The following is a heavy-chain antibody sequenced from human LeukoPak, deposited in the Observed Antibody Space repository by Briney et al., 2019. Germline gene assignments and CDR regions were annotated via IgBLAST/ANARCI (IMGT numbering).Heavy chain of an antibody. V-gene: IGHV3-23*01. CDR2: ISDNGGRT. CDR1: GFTFSSYW. J-gene: IGHJ4*02. Sequence: PGGSLRLSCAASGFTFSSYWMSWVRQAPGGGLEGGSGISDNGGRTYYADSVKGRFAISRDDSKSTLYLQMNSLRGEDTAVYYCAKDFGRNLGGPGYWGRGTLVIVSS. D-gene: IGHD1-14*01. CDR3: AKDFGRNLGGPGY.